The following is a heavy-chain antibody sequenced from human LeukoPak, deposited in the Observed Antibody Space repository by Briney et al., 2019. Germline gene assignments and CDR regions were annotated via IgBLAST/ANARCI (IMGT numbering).Heavy chain of an antibody. Sequence: RSSETLSLTCTVSGGSISSSSYYWGWIRQPPGKGLEWIGSIYYSGSTYYNPSLKSRVTISVDTSKNQFSLKLSSVTAADTAVYYCARDRFNNWFDPWGQGTLVTVSS. CDR1: GGSISSSSYY. J-gene: IGHJ5*02. CDR3: ARDRFNNWFDP. D-gene: IGHD3-3*01. V-gene: IGHV4-39*07. CDR2: IYYSGST.